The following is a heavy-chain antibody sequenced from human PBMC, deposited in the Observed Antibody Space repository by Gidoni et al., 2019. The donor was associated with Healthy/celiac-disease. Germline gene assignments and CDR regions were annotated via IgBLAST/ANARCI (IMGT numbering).Heavy chain of an antibody. CDR1: GFTFSSHG. D-gene: IGHD4-17*01. CDR2: IWFDGSNK. J-gene: IGHJ6*02. CDR3: ARNYGDYYYYYYGMDV. Sequence: QVQLVESGGGVVQPGRSLRLSCSASGFTFSSHGVHWFGQAPGKGLEWVEVIWFDGSNKNYADSVKGRFTISRDNSKNTLYLQMNSLRAEDTAVYYWARNYGDYYYYYYGMDVWGQGTTVTVSS. V-gene: IGHV3-33*01.